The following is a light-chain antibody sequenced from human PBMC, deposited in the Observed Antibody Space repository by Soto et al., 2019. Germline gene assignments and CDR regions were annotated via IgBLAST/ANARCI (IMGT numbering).Light chain of an antibody. V-gene: IGKV1-5*01. CDR2: DAS. CDR3: QQYNSYSMT. J-gene: IGKJ1*01. Sequence: DIQITQSPSTLSASVGDRVTITCRASQSLSSWLAWYQQKPGKAPKLLIYDASSLESGVPSRFSGSGSGTEFTLTISSLQPDDFGTYYCQQYNSYSMTFGQGTKVEIK. CDR1: QSLSSW.